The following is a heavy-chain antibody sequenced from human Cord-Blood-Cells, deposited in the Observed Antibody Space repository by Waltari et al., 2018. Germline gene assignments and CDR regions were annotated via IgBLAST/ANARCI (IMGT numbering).Heavy chain of an antibody. D-gene: IGHD3-3*01. V-gene: IGHV1-69*06. CDR1: GGTFSSYA. Sequence: QVQLVQSGAEVKKPGSSVKVSCKASGGTFSSYAISWVRKAPGQGLEWMGGIIPIFGTANYAQKFQGRVTITADKSTSTAYMELSSLRSEDTVVYYCAVTIFGVVINPSFDYWGQGTLVTVSS. CDR2: IIPIFGTA. J-gene: IGHJ4*02. CDR3: AVTIFGVVINPSFDY.